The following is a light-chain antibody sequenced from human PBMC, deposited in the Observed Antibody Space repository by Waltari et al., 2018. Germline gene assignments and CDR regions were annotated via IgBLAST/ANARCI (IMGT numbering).Light chain of an antibody. CDR3: LLYYGGAWV. V-gene: IGLV7-43*01. J-gene: IGLJ3*02. CDR2: STS. Sequence: QTVVTQEPSLTVSPGGTVPPTCASSTGAVTRGFFPNWFQQNPGQTPRSLIYSTSNRQSWTPARFSGSLFGGKAVLTLADVQPEDEADYYCLLYYGGAWVFGGGTRLTVL. CDR1: TGAVTRGFF.